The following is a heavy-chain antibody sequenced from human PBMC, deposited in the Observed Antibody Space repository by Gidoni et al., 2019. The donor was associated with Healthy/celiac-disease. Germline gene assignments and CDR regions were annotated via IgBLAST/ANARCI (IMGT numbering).Heavy chain of an antibody. D-gene: IGHD4-4*01. V-gene: IGHV1-69*01. J-gene: IGHJ6*02. CDR1: GGTFSSYA. CDR2: IIPIFGTA. CDR3: ASFFGGYSNYPRIPYYYYGMDV. Sequence: QVQLVQSGAEVKKPGSSVKVSCKASGGTFSSYAISWVRQAPGQGLEWMGGIIPIFGTANYAQKFQGRVTITADESTSTAYMELSSLRSEDTAVYYCASFFGGYSNYPRIPYYYYGMDVWGQGTTVTVSS.